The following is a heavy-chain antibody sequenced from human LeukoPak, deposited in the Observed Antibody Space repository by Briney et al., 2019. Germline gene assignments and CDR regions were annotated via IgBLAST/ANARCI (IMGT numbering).Heavy chain of an antibody. CDR2: IIPIFGTA. Sequence: ASVKVSCKASGGTFSSYAISWVRQAPGQGLEWMGGIIPIFGTANYAQKFQGRVTITTDESTSTAYMELSSLRSEDTAVYYCARAPPTAAGLLYFDYWGQGTLVTVSS. D-gene: IGHD6-13*01. CDR3: ARAPPTAAGLLYFDY. CDR1: GGTFSSYA. V-gene: IGHV1-69*05. J-gene: IGHJ4*02.